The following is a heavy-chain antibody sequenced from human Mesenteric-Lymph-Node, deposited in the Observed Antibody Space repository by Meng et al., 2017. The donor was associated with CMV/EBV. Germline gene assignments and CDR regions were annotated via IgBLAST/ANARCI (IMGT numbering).Heavy chain of an antibody. D-gene: IGHD6-19*01. J-gene: IGHJ3*02. CDR1: GFTFSSYG. CDR3: ARDLAVASMGDAFDI. Sequence: GGSLRLSCAASGFTFSSYGMHWVRQAPGKGLEWVAFIRYDGSNKYYADSVKGRFTISRDNAKNSLYLQMNSLRAEDTAVYYCARDLAVASMGDAFDIWGQGTMVTVSS. V-gene: IGHV3-30*02. CDR2: IRYDGSNK.